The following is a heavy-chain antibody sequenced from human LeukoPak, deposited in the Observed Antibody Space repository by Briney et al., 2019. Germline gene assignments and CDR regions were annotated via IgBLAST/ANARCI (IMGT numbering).Heavy chain of an antibody. CDR1: GFTFSSYA. D-gene: IGHD3-22*01. CDR3: AKFRYHSNDNNYLDFNY. V-gene: IGHV3-23*01. J-gene: IGHJ4*02. CDR2: ISGSGGHT. Sequence: GWSVRLSCAASGFTFSSYAMGWVRQAPEKGPDGVSSISGSGGHTYFADSVKGRFTISRDNSKNTLDLQMNRLKVEDTAVYYCAKFRYHSNDNNYLDFNYWGQGTLVTVSS.